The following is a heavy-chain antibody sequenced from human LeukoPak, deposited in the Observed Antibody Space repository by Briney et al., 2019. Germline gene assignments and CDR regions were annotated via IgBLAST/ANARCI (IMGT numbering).Heavy chain of an antibody. D-gene: IGHD5-12*01. J-gene: IGHJ4*02. Sequence: ASETLSLTCAVYGGSFSGYYWSWIRQPPGKGLEWIGEINHSGSTNYNPSLKSRVTISVDTSKNQFSLKLSSVTAADTAVYYCARGHSPGHSGAIDYWGQGTLVTVSS. CDR2: INHSGST. CDR3: ARGHSPGHSGAIDY. V-gene: IGHV4-34*01. CDR1: GGSFSGYY.